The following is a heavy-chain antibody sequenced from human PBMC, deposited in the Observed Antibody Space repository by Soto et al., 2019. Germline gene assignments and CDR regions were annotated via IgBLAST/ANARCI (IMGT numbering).Heavy chain of an antibody. CDR2: ISAYNGNT. CDR3: GRCLAAVAGASYYGMDV. D-gene: IGHD6-19*01. Sequence: ASVKVSCKASGYTFTIYGISWVRRAPGEGLEWMGWISAYNGNTNYAQKLQGRVTMTTDTSTSTAYMELRSLRSDDTAVYYCGRCLAAVAGASYYGMDVWGQGTTVTVSS. J-gene: IGHJ6*02. V-gene: IGHV1-18*01. CDR1: GYTFTIYG.